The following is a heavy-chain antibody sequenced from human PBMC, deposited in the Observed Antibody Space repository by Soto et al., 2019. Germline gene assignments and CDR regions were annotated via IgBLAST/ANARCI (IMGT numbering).Heavy chain of an antibody. J-gene: IGHJ6*02. V-gene: IGHV5-10-1*01. D-gene: IGHD3-16*01. CDR1: GYSFTKYW. CDR3: ARHYICRGGDCYYYGMDV. CDR2: IDPSDSYI. Sequence: GSLKICCKGSGYSFTKYWISWVRQMPGKGLEWMGRIDPSDSYINYSPSFQGHVTISADKSINTAYLQWSSLRASDTAIYYCARHYICRGGDCYYYGMDVWGQGTTVTVSS.